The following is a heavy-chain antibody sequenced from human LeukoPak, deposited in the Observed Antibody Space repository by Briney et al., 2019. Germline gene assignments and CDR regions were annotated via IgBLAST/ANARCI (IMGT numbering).Heavy chain of an antibody. D-gene: IGHD3-16*01. CDR2: ISGSGGST. J-gene: IGHJ3*01. Sequence: GGSLRLSCAASGFTFSSYAMSWVRQAPGKGLEWVTVISGSGGSTYYADSVKGRFTISRDNSKNTLYLQMNSLRAEDTAVYYCAKARRPFGPLHDSFDVWGLGTMVTVSS. CDR3: AKARRPFGPLHDSFDV. CDR1: GFTFSSYA. V-gene: IGHV3-23*01.